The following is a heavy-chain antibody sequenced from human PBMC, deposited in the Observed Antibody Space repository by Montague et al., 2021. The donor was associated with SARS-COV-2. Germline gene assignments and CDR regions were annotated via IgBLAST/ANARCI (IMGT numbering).Heavy chain of an antibody. J-gene: IGHJ6*03. V-gene: IGHV4-34*01. Sequence: SETLSLTCAVHGGSFSGYYWNWIRQPPGKGLEWIGEINHSGSTNYNPSLKSRVTISVDTSKNQFSLKLTSVAATDTAVYYCARLRDAVVPSPILGIEEYFTYYYMDVWGQGTMVTVSS. CDR2: INHSGST. CDR3: ARLRDAVVPSPILGIEEYFTYYYMDV. CDR1: GGSFSGYY. D-gene: IGHD4-23*01.